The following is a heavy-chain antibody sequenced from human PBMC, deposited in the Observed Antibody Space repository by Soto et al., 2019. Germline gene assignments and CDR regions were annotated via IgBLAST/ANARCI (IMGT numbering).Heavy chain of an antibody. Sequence: QVQLVQSGAEVKKPGSSVKVSCKASGGTFSSYTISWVRQAPGQGLEWMGRIIPILCIANYAQKFQGRVTITAAKATSTAYMELSSLSSEDTAVYYCASLATADTLDYWGQGTLVTVSS. V-gene: IGHV1-69*02. J-gene: IGHJ4*02. CDR1: GGTFSSYT. CDR3: ASLATADTLDY. D-gene: IGHD6-13*01. CDR2: IIPILCIA.